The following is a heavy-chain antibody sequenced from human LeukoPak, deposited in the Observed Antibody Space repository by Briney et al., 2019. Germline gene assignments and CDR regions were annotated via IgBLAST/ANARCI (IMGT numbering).Heavy chain of an antibody. CDR3: VRDLTIVGVAQVHH. Sequence: PGGSLRLSWAASGFTFSIYTMNWVRQAPGKGLEWISYISTNSGTIWYADSVKGRFSISRDNAKNSLFLHMNSLRAEDTAVYYCVRDLTIVGVAQVHHWGQGTLVTVSS. CDR2: ISTNSGTI. J-gene: IGHJ5*02. V-gene: IGHV3-48*01. CDR1: GFTFSIYT. D-gene: IGHD1-26*01.